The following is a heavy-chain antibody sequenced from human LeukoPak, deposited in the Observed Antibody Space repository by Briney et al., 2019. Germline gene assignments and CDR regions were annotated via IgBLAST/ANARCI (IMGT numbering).Heavy chain of an antibody. CDR1: GFTFSSYW. CDR2: IYSGSST. V-gene: IGHV3-53*01. Sequence: PGGSLRLSCAASGFTFSSYWMSWVRQAPGKGPEWVSVIYSGSSTYYADPVRGRFIISRDNSKNTLYLQMNSLRAEDTAVYYCARVFQRDYYFDYWGQGTLVTVSS. D-gene: IGHD6-25*01. J-gene: IGHJ4*02. CDR3: ARVFQRDYYFDY.